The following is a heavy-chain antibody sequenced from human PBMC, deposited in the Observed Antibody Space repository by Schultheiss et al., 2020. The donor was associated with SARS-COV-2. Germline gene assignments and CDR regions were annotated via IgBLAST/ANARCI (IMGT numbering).Heavy chain of an antibody. J-gene: IGHJ4*02. V-gene: IGHV1-2*06. CDR1: GYTFTGYY. CDR3: ARGPGYSSGCPDS. Sequence: ASVEVSCKASGYTFTGYYMHWVRQAPGQGLEWMGRINPNSGGTSYAQKFQGRVTMTWDTSISTAYMELSRLRSDDTAVYYCARGPGYSSGCPDSWGQGTLVTVSS. CDR2: INPNSGGT. D-gene: IGHD6-19*01.